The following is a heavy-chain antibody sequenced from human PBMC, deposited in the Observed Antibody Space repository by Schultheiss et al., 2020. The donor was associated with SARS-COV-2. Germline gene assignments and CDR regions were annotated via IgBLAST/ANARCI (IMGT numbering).Heavy chain of an antibody. V-gene: IGHV3-53*01. CDR1: GFTVSSNY. CDR2: IYSGGST. Sequence: GGSLRLSCAASGFTVSSNYMSWVRQAPGKGLEWVSVIYSGGSTYYADSVKGRFTISRDNSKNTLYLQMNSLKTEDTAVYYCTTDQATMVRGKTFYGMDVWGQGTTVTVSS. J-gene: IGHJ6*02. D-gene: IGHD3-10*01. CDR3: TTDQATMVRGKTFYGMDV.